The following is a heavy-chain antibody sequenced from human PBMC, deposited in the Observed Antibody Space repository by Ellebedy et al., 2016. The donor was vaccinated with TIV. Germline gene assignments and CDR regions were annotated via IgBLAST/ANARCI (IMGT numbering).Heavy chain of an antibody. Sequence: MPSETLSLTCTVSGGSISSPSYYWGWNRQPPGKGLEWIGSIYYSGRTYYYPSLKSRVTMSIDTSKNQFSLKLSSVTAADTAVYYCARHASYYDSSGYSGYYFDYWGQGTLVTVSS. CDR1: GGSISSPSYY. D-gene: IGHD3-22*01. CDR3: ARHASYYDSSGYSGYYFDY. CDR2: IYYSGRT. V-gene: IGHV4-39*01. J-gene: IGHJ4*02.